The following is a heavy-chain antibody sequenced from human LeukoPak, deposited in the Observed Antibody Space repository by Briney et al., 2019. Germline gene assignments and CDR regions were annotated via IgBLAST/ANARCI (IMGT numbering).Heavy chain of an antibody. CDR2: IRTTAEGAKYA. V-gene: IGHV3-11*03. CDR3: ETDKRYAFDY. J-gene: IGHJ4*02. Sequence: NSGGSLRLFCATSGFSFTDYPMNWVRQAPGKGLEWISNIRTTAEGAKYAYYADSVKGRVTISRDDGKNTLYLHMNSLRDDDTAVYYGETDKRYAFDYWGQGILVTVSS. CDR1: GFSFTDYP. D-gene: IGHD3-9*01.